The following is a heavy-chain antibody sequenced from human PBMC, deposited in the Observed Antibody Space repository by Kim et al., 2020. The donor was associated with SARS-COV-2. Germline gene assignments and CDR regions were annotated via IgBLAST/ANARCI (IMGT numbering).Heavy chain of an antibody. CDR1: GFTFSTYG. Sequence: GGSLRLSCAASGFTFSTYGMHWVRQAPGKGLEWVAVISYVGSKKYYADSVKGRFTISRDNSKNTLYLQMISLRAEDTAVYYCAKDAMSYLDYWGQGTLVTVSS. CDR2: ISYVGSKK. CDR3: AKDAMSYLDY. D-gene: IGHD2-2*01. J-gene: IGHJ4*02. V-gene: IGHV3-30*18.